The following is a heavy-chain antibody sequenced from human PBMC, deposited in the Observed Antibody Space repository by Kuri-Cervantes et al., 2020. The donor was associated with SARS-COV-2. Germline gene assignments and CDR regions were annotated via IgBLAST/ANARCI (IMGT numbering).Heavy chain of an antibody. D-gene: IGHD3-22*01. V-gene: IGHV3-15*01. CDR2: IKSKRNGATT. CDR1: RFFFRDAW. Sequence: GESLKISCAASRFFFRDAWMNWVRQAPGKGLEWVGRIKSKRNGATTDYAAPVKGRFTISRDDSKNTLYLQMNSLKTEDTAVYYCTTGYDSSGYYPPDAFDIWGQGTMVTVSS. CDR3: TTGYDSSGYYPPDAFDI. J-gene: IGHJ3*02.